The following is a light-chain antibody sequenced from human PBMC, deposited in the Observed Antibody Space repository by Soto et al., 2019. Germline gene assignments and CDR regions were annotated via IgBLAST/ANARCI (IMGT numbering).Light chain of an antibody. J-gene: IGKJ3*01. V-gene: IGKV1-27*01. CDR1: QGISNY. Sequence: DIQMTQSPSSLSASVGDRVTITCRASQGISNYLAWYQQKPGKVPKLLIHAASTLQSGVPSRFSGSGSGTDFTLTISSLQPEDVATDYCQKYNSAPFTFAPGTKVDIK. CDR3: QKYNSAPFT. CDR2: AAS.